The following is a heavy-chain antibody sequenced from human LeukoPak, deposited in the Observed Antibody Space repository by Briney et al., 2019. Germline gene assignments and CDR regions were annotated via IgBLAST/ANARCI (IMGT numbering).Heavy chain of an antibody. Sequence: GGSLRLSCAASGFTLSRYEMIWVRQAPGKGLEWISYLSNNDNSIRYAESVKGRFTISRDNAENSLYPQMTSLRVEDTPVYFCARQNNYDSTDYYSFDSWGQGTLVAVSS. J-gene: IGHJ4*02. V-gene: IGHV3-48*03. D-gene: IGHD3-22*01. CDR1: GFTLSRYE. CDR2: LSNNDNSI. CDR3: ARQNNYDSTDYYSFDS.